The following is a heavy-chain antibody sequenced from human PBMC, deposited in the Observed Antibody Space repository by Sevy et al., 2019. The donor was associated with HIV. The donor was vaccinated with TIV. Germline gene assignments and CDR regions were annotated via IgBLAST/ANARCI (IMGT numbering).Heavy chain of an antibody. J-gene: IGHJ6*02. CDR3: AKVDVVVPVADYGLDV. V-gene: IGHV3-23*01. CDR1: GFTFSNYA. D-gene: IGHD2-2*01. CDR2: ISRSGGST. Sequence: GGSLRLSCAASGFTFSNYAMSWVRQAPGKGLEWVSSISRSGGSTYYADSVKGRFTISRDNSKNTRYLQMNSLRAEETAVYDCAKVDVVVPVADYGLDVWGQGTTVTVSS.